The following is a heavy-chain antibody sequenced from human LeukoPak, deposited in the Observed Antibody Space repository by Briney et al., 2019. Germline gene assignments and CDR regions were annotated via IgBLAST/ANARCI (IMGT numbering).Heavy chain of an antibody. J-gene: IGHJ6*03. CDR2: IYYSGST. CDR3: ARLFSDSVVVVVTNYYMDV. Sequence: SETLSLTCTVSGGSISSSSYYWGWIRQPPGKGLEWIGSIYYSGSTYYNPSLKSRVTISVDTSRNQFSLKLSSVTAADTAVYYCARLFSDSVVVVVTNYYMDVWGKGTTVTVSS. CDR1: GGSISSSSYY. D-gene: IGHD3-22*01. V-gene: IGHV4-39*01.